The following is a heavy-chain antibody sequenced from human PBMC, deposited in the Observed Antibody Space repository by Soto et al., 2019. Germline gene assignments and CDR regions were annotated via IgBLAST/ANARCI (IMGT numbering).Heavy chain of an antibody. V-gene: IGHV3-48*02. CDR1: GFTFSSYS. J-gene: IGHJ4*02. CDR3: ASQSNYGDEDY. CDR2: VSSSSSTI. D-gene: IGHD4-17*01. Sequence: GGSLRLSCAASGFTFSSYSMNWVRQAPGKGLEWVSYVSSSSSTIYYADSVKGRFTISRDNAKNSLYLQMNSLGDEDTAVYYCASQSNYGDEDYWGQGTLVTVSS.